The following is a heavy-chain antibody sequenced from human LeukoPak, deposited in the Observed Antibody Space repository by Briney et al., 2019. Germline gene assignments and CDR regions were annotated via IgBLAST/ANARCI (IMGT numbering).Heavy chain of an antibody. CDR2: IYYSGST. D-gene: IGHD1-26*01. CDR1: GGSISSYY. Sequence: PSETLSLTCTVSGGSISSYYWSWIRQPPGKGLEWIGYIYYSGSTNYNPSLKSRVTISVDTSKNQFSLKLSSVTAADTAVYYCARVPPYSGSYRAYYYGMDVWGQGTTVTVSS. CDR3: ARVPPYSGSYRAYYYGMDV. V-gene: IGHV4-59*01. J-gene: IGHJ6*02.